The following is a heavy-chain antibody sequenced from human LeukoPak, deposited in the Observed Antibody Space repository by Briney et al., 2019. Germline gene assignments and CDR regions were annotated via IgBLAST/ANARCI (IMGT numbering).Heavy chain of an antibody. J-gene: IGHJ4*02. CDR1: GGSISSSSYY. CDR3: ARHSTMVRGVTSPDY. CDR2: IYYSGST. D-gene: IGHD3-10*01. Sequence: SETLSLTCTVSGGSISSSSYYWGWIRQSPGKGLEWIGSIYYSGSTYYNPSLKSRVTISVDTSKNQFSLKLSSVTAADTAVYYCARHSTMVRGVTSPDYWGQGTLVTVSS. V-gene: IGHV4-39*01.